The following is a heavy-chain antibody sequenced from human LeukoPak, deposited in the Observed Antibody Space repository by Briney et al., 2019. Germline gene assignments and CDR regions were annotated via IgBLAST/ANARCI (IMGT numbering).Heavy chain of an antibody. J-gene: IGHJ5*02. V-gene: IGHV1-2*02. Sequence: GSLKASCKTSGYSFTDYYIHWGRQAPGQGLEWMGWINTKSGRTSSARKFQGRVTMTRDRSITTVHRDMAWLTSDDTAIYFCARANFVYAGPYLIGPWGQGTLVTVSS. CDR2: INTKSGRT. D-gene: IGHD3-16*01. CDR1: GYSFTDYY. CDR3: ARANFVYAGPYLIGP.